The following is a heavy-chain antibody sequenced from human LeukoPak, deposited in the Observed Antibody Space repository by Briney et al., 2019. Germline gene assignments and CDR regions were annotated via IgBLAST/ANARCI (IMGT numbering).Heavy chain of an antibody. Sequence: GASVKVSCKASGYTFTSFDINWVRQAAGQGLEWMGWMNPNTDNRGYAQRFQGRVTITWDASISTAYMGLTSLRSEDTALYYCARVGYSNSYEYWGQGTPVTVSS. V-gene: IGHV1-8*03. D-gene: IGHD5-18*01. J-gene: IGHJ4*02. CDR3: ARVGYSNSYEY. CDR1: GYTFTSFD. CDR2: MNPNTDNR.